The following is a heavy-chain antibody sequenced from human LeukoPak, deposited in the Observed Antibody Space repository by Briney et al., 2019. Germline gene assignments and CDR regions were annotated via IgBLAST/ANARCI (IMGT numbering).Heavy chain of an antibody. Sequence: GESLKISCKGSGHIFTNHWIGWVRQMPGKGLEWMGIIYPEDSDTRYSPSFRGRVTISADKSISTAYLQWSSLKASDTAMYYCARLRDSCADCWGQGTLVTVSS. CDR2: IYPEDSDT. J-gene: IGHJ4*02. D-gene: IGHD3-22*01. CDR1: GHIFTNHW. CDR3: ARLRDSCADC. V-gene: IGHV5-51*01.